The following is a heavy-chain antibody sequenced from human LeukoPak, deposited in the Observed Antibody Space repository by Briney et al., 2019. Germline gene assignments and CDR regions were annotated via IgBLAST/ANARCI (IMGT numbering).Heavy chain of an antibody. CDR3: ARGGIAVAGTRENYYYYYMDV. J-gene: IGHJ6*03. CDR1: GFTFSSYW. D-gene: IGHD6-19*01. Sequence: PGGSLRLSCAASGFTFSSYWMSRVRQAPGKGLEWVANIKQDGSEKYYVDSVKGRFTISRDNAKNSLYLQMNSLRAEDTAVYYCARGGIAVAGTRENYYYYYMDVWGKGTTVTVSS. CDR2: IKQDGSEK. V-gene: IGHV3-7*01.